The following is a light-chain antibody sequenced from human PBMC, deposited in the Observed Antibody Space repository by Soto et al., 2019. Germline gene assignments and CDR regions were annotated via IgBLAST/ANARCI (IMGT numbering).Light chain of an antibody. CDR1: SSNIGAGYD. J-gene: IGLJ2*01. CDR3: QSYDSGLSGVV. CDR2: GNN. V-gene: IGLV1-40*01. Sequence: QSVLTQPPSVSGAPGQRVTMSCTGRSSNIGAGYDIHWYQQLPGAAPKLLIFGNNNRPSGVPDRFAGSKSGTSASLAITGLQAEDEADYYCQSYDSGLSGVVFGGGTKLT.